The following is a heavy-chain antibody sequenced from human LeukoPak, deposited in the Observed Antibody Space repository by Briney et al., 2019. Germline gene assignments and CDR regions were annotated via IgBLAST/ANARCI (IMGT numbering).Heavy chain of an antibody. CDR1: GGSISSSTYF. Sequence: PSETLSLTCTVSGGSISSSTYFWSWIRQPPGKGLEWIGSIYYYSGSTYYNPSLKRRFTISVDTSKNQFSLRLSSVTAADTAVYYCARGRGEGRGISMVRGVRAPSYNWFDPWGHGTLVTVSS. J-gene: IGHJ5*02. CDR3: ARGRGEGRGISMVRGVRAPSYNWFDP. V-gene: IGHV4-39*07. D-gene: IGHD3-10*01. CDR2: IYYYSGST.